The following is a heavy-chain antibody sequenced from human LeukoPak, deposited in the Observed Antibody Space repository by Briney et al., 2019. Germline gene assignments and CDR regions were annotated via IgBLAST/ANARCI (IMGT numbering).Heavy chain of an antibody. Sequence: SETLSLTCTVSGGSISSYYWSWIRQPPGKGLEWIGYIYYSGSTNYNPSLKSRVTISVDTSKNQFSLKLSSVTAADTAVYYCAAVVWELIDYWGQGTLVTVSS. V-gene: IGHV4-59*08. CDR2: IYYSGST. D-gene: IGHD1-26*01. CDR1: GGSISSYY. CDR3: AAVVWELIDY. J-gene: IGHJ4*02.